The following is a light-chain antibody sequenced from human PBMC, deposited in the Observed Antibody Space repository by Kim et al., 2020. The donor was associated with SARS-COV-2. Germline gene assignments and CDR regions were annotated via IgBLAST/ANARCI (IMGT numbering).Light chain of an antibody. CDR3: QQSYTNPPT. Sequence: ASVGDRVTITCRASESIRSYLNWYQQKPGTAPTLLIYTTSNLQSGVPSRFSGSGSATDFTLTISSLQPEDFATYYSQQSYTNPPTFGQGTKVDIK. CDR2: TTS. J-gene: IGKJ1*01. CDR1: ESIRSY. V-gene: IGKV1-39*01.